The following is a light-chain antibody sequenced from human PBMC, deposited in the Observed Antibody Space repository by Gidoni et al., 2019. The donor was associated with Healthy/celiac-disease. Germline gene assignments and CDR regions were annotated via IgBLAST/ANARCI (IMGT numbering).Light chain of an antibody. V-gene: IGKV1-27*01. CDR3: QKYNSAPPT. J-gene: IGKJ1*01. Sequence: DIQMTQSPSSLSASVGDRVTITCRASQSISNYLAWYQQKPGQVPKLLFYAASTLQSGVPSRFSGSGSGTDLPLTISSLQPEDVATYYCQKYNSAPPTFGQGTKVEIK. CDR1: QSISNY. CDR2: AAS.